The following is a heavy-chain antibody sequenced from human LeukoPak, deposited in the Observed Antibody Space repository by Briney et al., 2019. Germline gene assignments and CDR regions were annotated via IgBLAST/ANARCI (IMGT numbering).Heavy chain of an antibody. D-gene: IGHD6-19*01. V-gene: IGHV4-39*07. CDR1: GASISSNNYY. CDR3: ARGTLYSGWSYYFDY. J-gene: IGHJ4*02. Sequence: ASETLSLTCTVSGASISSNNYYWGWVRQPPGKGLEWIGNIYSSGNTYYNASLKSRVTISVDMSKNHFSLRLSSVTAADTAMYYCARGTLYSGWSYYFDYWGQGSQVTVSS. CDR2: IYSSGNT.